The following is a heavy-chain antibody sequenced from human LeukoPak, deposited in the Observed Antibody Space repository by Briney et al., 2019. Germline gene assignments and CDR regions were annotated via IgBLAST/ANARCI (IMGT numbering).Heavy chain of an antibody. J-gene: IGHJ4*02. CDR2: ISGSGGST. Sequence: GESLRLSCAASGFTFSSYGMSWVRQAPGKGLEWVSAISGSGGSTYYADSVKGRFTISRDNSKNTLYLQMNSLRAEDTAVYYCARDRDFSSSFDYWGQGTLVTVSS. D-gene: IGHD6-6*01. CDR1: GFTFSSYG. CDR3: ARDRDFSSSFDY. V-gene: IGHV3-23*01.